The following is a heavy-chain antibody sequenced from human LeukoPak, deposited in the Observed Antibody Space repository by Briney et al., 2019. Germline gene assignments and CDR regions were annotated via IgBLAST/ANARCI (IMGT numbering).Heavy chain of an antibody. V-gene: IGHV1-69*13. CDR2: IIPISGTA. Sequence: SVKVSCKASGGAFSSYAISWVRQAPGQGLEWMGGIIPISGTANYAQKFQGRVTITADESTSTAYMELSSLRSEDTAVYYCARVYCSSTSCYETRFDPWGQGTLVTVSS. J-gene: IGHJ5*02. CDR1: GGAFSSYA. D-gene: IGHD2-2*01. CDR3: ARVYCSSTSCYETRFDP.